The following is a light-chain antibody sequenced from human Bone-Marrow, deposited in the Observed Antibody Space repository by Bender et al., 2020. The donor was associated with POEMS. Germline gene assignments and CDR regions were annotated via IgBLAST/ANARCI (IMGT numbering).Light chain of an antibody. CDR3: QSSDSSGNFYV. CDR1: ALAKYY. J-gene: IGLJ1*01. Sequence: SYDLTQPPSVSVSPGQTARIPCSGDALAKYYVYWYHQKAGQAPVLVICRDSQRPSGVPERFSGSISGTTATLTLSGVQAEDEGDYYCQSSDSSGNFYVFGSGTKLTVL. V-gene: IGLV3-25*03. CDR2: RDS.